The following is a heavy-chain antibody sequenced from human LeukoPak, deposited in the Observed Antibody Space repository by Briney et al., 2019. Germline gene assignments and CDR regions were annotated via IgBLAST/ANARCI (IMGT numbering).Heavy chain of an antibody. CDR3: ARGPGYGYTYYYYYYMGV. CDR1: GGSFSGYY. V-gene: IGHV4-34*01. Sequence: SETLSLTCAVYGGSFSGYYWSWIRQPPGKGLEWIGEINHSGSTNYNPSLKSRVTISVDTFKNQFSLKLSSVTAADTAVYYCARGPGYGYTYYYYYYMGVWGKGTTVTVSS. D-gene: IGHD5-18*01. CDR2: INHSGST. J-gene: IGHJ6*03.